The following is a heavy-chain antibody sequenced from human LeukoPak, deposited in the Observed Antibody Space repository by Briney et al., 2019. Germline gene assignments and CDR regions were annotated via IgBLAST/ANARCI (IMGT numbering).Heavy chain of an antibody. CDR1: GFTFSSYS. D-gene: IGHD1-26*01. V-gene: IGHV3-21*01. CDR2: ISSSSSYI. CDR3: AKEEGAFASTALDI. Sequence: GGSLRLSCAASGFTFSSYSMNWVRQAPGKGLEWVSSISSSSSYIYYADSVKGRFTISRDNAKNSLYLQMNSLRTEDTAVYYCAKEEGAFASTALDIWGQGTMVTVSS. J-gene: IGHJ3*02.